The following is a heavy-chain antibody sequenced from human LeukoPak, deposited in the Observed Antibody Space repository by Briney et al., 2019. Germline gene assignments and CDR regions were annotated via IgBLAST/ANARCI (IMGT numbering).Heavy chain of an antibody. Sequence: PSETLSLICAVYGGSFSGYYWSWIRQPPGKGLEWIGEINHSGSTNYNPSLKSRVTISVDTSKNQFSLKLSSVTAADTAVYYCARDPTQAYFDYWGQGTLVTVSS. CDR3: ARDPTQAYFDY. CDR2: INHSGST. J-gene: IGHJ4*02. CDR1: GGSFSGYY. V-gene: IGHV4-34*01.